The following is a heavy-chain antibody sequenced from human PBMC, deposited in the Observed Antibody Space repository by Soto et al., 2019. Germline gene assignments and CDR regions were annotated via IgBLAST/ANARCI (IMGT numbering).Heavy chain of an antibody. D-gene: IGHD6-19*01. J-gene: IGHJ4*02. Sequence: QVQLQQSGAGLLKPSETLSLTCAVYGESFSGYIWTWIRQTPGKGLQWIGQINHSGSASYNPSLKSRVTLSVHPSNSQFSLELSSVTAADTAVYYCARGLITGSHYSGGWYYFDSWGQGTQVTVSS. CDR1: GESFSGYI. CDR3: ARGLITGSHYSGGWYYFDS. V-gene: IGHV4-34*01. CDR2: INHSGSA.